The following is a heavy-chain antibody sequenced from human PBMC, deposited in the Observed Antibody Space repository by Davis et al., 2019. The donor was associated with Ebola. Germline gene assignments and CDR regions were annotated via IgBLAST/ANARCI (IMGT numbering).Heavy chain of an antibody. D-gene: IGHD2-8*02. CDR3: ARDIGYCTGGVCYTTYYYGMDV. CDR2: IIPIFGTA. V-gene: IGHV1-69*13. Sequence: SVKVSCKASGGTFSSYAISWVRQAPGQGLEWMGGIIPIFGTANYAQKFQGRVTITADESTSTAYTELSSLRSEDTAVYYCARDIGYCTGGVCYTTYYYGMDVWGQGTTVTVSS. J-gene: IGHJ6*02. CDR1: GGTFSSYA.